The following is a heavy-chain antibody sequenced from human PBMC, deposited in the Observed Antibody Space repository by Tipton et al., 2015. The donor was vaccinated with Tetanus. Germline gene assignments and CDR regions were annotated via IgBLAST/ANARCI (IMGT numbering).Heavy chain of an antibody. V-gene: IGHV3-30*18. D-gene: IGHD1-26*01. CDR3: AKNREGAPFVDY. CDR1: GFTFSSYG. Sequence: SLRLSCAASGFTFSSYGMHWVRQAPGKGLEWVAVISYDGSNKYYADSVKGRFTISRDNSKNTLYLQMNSLRAEDTAVYYCAKNREGAPFVDYWGQGTLVTVSS. J-gene: IGHJ4*02. CDR2: ISYDGSNK.